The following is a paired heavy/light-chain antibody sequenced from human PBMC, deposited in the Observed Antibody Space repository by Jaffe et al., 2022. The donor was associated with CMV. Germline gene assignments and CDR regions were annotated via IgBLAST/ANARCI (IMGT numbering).Light chain of an antibody. CDR3: CSYGGIYNFFV. CDR2: EVN. V-gene: IGLV2-23*02. CDR1: SSDVGNYNF. J-gene: IGLJ1*01. Sequence: QSALTQPASVSGSPGQSITISCTGTSSDVGNYNFVSWYQQHPGKVPKLLIYEVNKRPSGVSPRFSGSKSGSAASLTISGLQDDDEADYYCCSYGGIYNFFVFGVGTKVTVL.
Heavy chain of an antibody. CDR2: IWYDGSNK. Sequence: QVQLVESGGGAVQPGRSLRLSCVASGFTFSHYGMLWVRQAPGKGLEWVAVIWYDGSNKYYADSVKGRLTISRDNSKNTVYLHMNSLRGEDTAVYYCARGLGRYSSNWYGGIEHWGQGTLVTVST. J-gene: IGHJ1*01. CDR1: GFTFSHYG. D-gene: IGHD6-13*01. V-gene: IGHV3-33*08. CDR3: ARGLGRYSSNWYGGIEH.